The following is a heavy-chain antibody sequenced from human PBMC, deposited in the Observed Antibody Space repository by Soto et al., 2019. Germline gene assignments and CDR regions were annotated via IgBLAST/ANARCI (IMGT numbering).Heavy chain of an antibody. J-gene: IGHJ3*02. Sequence: GGSLRLSCAASGFTFSSYGMHWVRQAPGKGLEWVADIWYDGSNKYYADSVKGRFTISRDNSKNTLYLQMNSLRAEDTAVYYCARECYVWGSYRDALDIWGQGTMVTVSS. D-gene: IGHD3-16*02. CDR1: GFTFSSYG. CDR2: IWYDGSNK. CDR3: ARECYVWGSYRDALDI. V-gene: IGHV3-33*01.